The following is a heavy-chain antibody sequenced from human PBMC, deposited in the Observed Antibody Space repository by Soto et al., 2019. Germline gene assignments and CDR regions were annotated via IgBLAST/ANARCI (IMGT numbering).Heavy chain of an antibody. V-gene: IGHV1-18*01. CDR2: IGAYNGNT. CDR3: ARDDTIFGVVTYFDY. D-gene: IGHD3-3*01. CDR1: GYTFTSYG. Sequence: ASVKVSCKASGYTFTSYGISWVRQAPGQGLEWMGWIGAYNGNTNYAQKIQGRVTMTTDTSTSTAYMELRSLRSDDTAVYYCARDDTIFGVVTYFDYWGQGTLVTVSS. J-gene: IGHJ4*02.